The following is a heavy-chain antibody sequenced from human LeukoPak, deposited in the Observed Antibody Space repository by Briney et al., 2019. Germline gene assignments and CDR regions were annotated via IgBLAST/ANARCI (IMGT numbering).Heavy chain of an antibody. CDR1: GFTFSSYW. D-gene: IGHD1-26*01. Sequence: PGGSLRLSCAASGFTFSSYWMSWVRQAPGKGLEWVANIKQDGSEKYYVDSVKGRFTISRDNAKNSLYLQMNSLRAEDTAIYYCAKDGLRGGSRMYYYMDVWGKGTTVTVSS. V-gene: IGHV3-7*03. CDR2: IKQDGSEK. CDR3: AKDGLRGGSRMYYYMDV. J-gene: IGHJ6*03.